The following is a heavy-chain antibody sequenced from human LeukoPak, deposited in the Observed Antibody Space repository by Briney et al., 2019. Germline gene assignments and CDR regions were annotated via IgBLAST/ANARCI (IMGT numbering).Heavy chain of an antibody. Sequence: GGSWRFSGAASGFTFSSSWMNGFRKAQGKGLVWSSSINTDGSTTSYADSVKGRFTISRDSAKNTLFLQMNSLRAEDTAVYYCARANLLVVPAAIGYWGQGTLVTVSS. J-gene: IGHJ4*02. CDR3: ARANLLVVPAAIGY. CDR2: INTDGSTT. CDR1: GFTFSSSW. D-gene: IGHD2-2*02. V-gene: IGHV3-74*01.